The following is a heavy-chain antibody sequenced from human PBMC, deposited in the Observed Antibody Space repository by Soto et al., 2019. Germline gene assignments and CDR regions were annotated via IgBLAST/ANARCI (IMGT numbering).Heavy chain of an antibody. J-gene: IGHJ5*02. D-gene: IGHD2-2*01. CDR3: AKDRVIQLLPIWPDP. Sequence: FSNYGMHWVRQAPGKGLEWVAFVSSDGNNKYYAESVKGRFTISRDNSKNTLFLQVDRLTVDDTAVYYCAKDRVIQLLPIWPDPWGQGTLVTVSS. CDR1: FSNYG. CDR2: VSSDGNNK. V-gene: IGHV3-30*18.